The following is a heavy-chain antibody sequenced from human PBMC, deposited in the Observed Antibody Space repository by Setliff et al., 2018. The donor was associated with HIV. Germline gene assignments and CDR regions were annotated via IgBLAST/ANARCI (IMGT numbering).Heavy chain of an antibody. J-gene: IGHJ4*02. V-gene: IGHV4-34*01. CDR1: GGSFSGFY. CDR3: ARGGFKWSGSYADY. Sequence: SETLSLTCAVYGGSFSGFYWNWIRQPPGKGLEWIGEINHSGSANYNPSLKSRVTISVDTAKNQFSLNLTSVTAADTAVYYCARGGFKWSGSYADYWGQGTLVTVSS. CDR2: INHSGSA. D-gene: IGHD1-26*01.